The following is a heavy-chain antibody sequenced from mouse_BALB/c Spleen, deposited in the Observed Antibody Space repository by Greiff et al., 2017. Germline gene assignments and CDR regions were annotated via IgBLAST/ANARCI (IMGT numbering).Heavy chain of an antibody. CDR2: ISYSGST. V-gene: IGHV3-8*02. CDR3: ALITTLYYYAMDY. J-gene: IGHJ4*01. D-gene: IGHD1-2*01. CDR1: GDSITSGY. Sequence: EVKLMESGPSLVKPSQTLSLTCSVTGDSITSGYWNWVRKFPGNKLEYMGYISYSGSTYYNPSLKSRISITRDTSKNQYYLQLNSVTTEDTATYYCALITTLYYYAMDYWGQGTSVTVSS.